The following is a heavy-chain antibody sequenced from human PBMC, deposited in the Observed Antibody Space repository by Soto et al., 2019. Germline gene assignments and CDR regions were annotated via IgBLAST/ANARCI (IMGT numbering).Heavy chain of an antibody. CDR1: GVSVSSCSYY. D-gene: IGHD2-2*01. CDR3: ASHPQDIVVVPAATQYYYYGMDV. CDR2: IYYSGST. J-gene: IGHJ6*02. V-gene: IGHV4-61*01. Sequence: SDPPSLTGPVSGVSVSSCSYYWSWIPLPPWRGVDWVFYIYYSGSTNYTPSLKSRVTISVDTSKNQFSLKLSSVTAADTAVYYCASHPQDIVVVPAATQYYYYGMDVWGQGTTVTVSS.